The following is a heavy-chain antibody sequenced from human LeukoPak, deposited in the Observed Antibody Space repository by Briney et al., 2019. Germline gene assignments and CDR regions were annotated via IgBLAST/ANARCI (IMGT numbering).Heavy chain of an antibody. D-gene: IGHD4-17*01. J-gene: IGHJ4*02. Sequence: GGSLRLSCAASGFTFSDYYMSWIRQAPGKGLEWVSTISGTGGSTYYADSVRGRFTISRDNSKNTLYLQMNSLKTEDTAVYYCTTEYYGDYHYWGQGALVTVSS. CDR1: GFTFSDYY. CDR3: TTEYYGDYHY. V-gene: IGHV3-23*01. CDR2: ISGTGGST.